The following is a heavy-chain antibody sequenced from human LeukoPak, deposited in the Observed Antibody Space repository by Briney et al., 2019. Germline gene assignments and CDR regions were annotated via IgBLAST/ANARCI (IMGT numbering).Heavy chain of an antibody. CDR1: GGSFSGYY. J-gene: IGHJ4*02. CDR3: ARAAGIVVVPAAMFDY. CDR2: INHSGST. V-gene: IGHV4-34*01. D-gene: IGHD2-2*01. Sequence: SETLSLTCAVYGGSFSGYYWSWLRQPPGKGLEWIGEINHSGSTNYNPSLKSRVTISVDTSKNQFSLKLSSVTAADTAVYYCARAAGIVVVPAAMFDYWGQGTLVTVSS.